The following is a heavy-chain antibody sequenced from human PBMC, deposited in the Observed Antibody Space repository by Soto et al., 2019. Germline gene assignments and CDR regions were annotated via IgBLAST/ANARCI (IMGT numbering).Heavy chain of an antibody. V-gene: IGHV3-72*01. Sequence: EVQLVESGGDLVQPGGSLRLSCKVSGFTFSDHYMDWVRQTPGKGLEWLGRSKTKTYNYVTDCAASVKGRFIISRDDSKNFLYLQMNSLNTEDTAVYYCVRGHNSFDFWGQGSLVTVSS. CDR2: SKTKTYNYVT. CDR3: VRGHNSFDF. CDR1: GFTFSDHY. J-gene: IGHJ4*02.